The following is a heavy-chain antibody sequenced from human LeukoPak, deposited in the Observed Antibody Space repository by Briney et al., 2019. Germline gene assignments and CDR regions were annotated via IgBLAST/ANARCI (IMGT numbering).Heavy chain of an antibody. J-gene: IGHJ3*02. D-gene: IGHD3-22*01. CDR3: AKLSPVVVVITGAFDI. CDR1: GFTFSSYA. CDR2: ISGSGGST. V-gene: IGHV3-23*01. Sequence: GGSLRLSCAASGFTFSSYAMSWVRQAPGKGLEWVSAISGSGGSTYYADSVKGRFTISRDNSKNTLYLQMNSLRAEDTAVYYCAKLSPVVVVITGAFDIWGQGTMVTVSS.